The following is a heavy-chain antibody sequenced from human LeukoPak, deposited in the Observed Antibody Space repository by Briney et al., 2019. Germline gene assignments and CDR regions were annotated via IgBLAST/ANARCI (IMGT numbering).Heavy chain of an antibody. CDR2: ISGRGGNT. CDR1: GFTFSSYA. CDR3: AKDSSVIVGARIDF. V-gene: IGHV3-23*01. Sequence: GGSLRLSCAASGFTFSSYAMTWVRQAPGKGLEWVSAISGRGGNTYYADSVKGRFTISRDNSKNTLYLQMNSLRAEDTAVYYCAKDSSVIVGARIDFWGQGTWVTVSS. J-gene: IGHJ4*02. D-gene: IGHD1-26*01.